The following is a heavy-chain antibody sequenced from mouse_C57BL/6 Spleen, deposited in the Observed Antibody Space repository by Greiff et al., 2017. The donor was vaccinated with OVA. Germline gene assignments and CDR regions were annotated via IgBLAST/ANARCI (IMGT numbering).Heavy chain of an antibody. CDR2: ISYDGSN. CDR3: ARADLYYFDY. J-gene: IGHJ2*01. V-gene: IGHV3-6*01. Sequence: EVQLQESGPGLVKPSQSLSLTCSVTVYSITSGYYWNWIRQFPGNKLEWMGYISYDGSNNYNPSLKNRISITRDTSKNQFFLKLNSVTTEDTATYYCARADLYYFDYWGQGTTLTVSS. CDR1: VYSITSGYY.